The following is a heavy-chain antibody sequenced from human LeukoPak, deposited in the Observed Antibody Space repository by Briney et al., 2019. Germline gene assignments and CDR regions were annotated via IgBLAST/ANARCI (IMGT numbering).Heavy chain of an antibody. CDR1: GGTFSSYA. J-gene: IGHJ4*02. Sequence: ASVKVSCKASGGTFSSYAISWVRQAPGQGLEWMGGIIPIFGTANYAQKFQGRVTITADESTSTAYMELSSLRSEDTAVYYCARGAYDSSGYFFWFDYWGQGTLVTASS. CDR3: ARGAYDSSGYFFWFDY. V-gene: IGHV1-69*13. D-gene: IGHD3-22*01. CDR2: IIPIFGTA.